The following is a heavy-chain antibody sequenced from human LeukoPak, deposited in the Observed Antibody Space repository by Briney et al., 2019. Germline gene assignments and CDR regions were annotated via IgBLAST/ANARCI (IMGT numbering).Heavy chain of an antibody. CDR3: ASLATRSYYFDY. D-gene: IGHD5-24*01. CDR1: GGTFSSYA. J-gene: IGHJ4*02. V-gene: IGHV1-69*05. CDR2: IIPIFGTA. Sequence: SVKVSCKASGGTFSSYAISWVRQAPGQGLEWMGGIIPIFGTANYAQKFQGRVTITTDESTSTAYTELSSLRSEDTAVYYCASLATRSYYFDYWGQGTLVTVSS.